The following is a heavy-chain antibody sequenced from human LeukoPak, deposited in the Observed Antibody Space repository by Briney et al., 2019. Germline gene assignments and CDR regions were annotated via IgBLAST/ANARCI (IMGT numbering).Heavy chain of an antibody. Sequence: SETLSLTCAVYGGSFSGYYWSWIRQPPGKGLEWIGEINHSESTNYNPSLKSRVTISVDTSKNQFSLKLSSVTAADTAVYYCARSEGHDYGDLYYFDYWGQGTLVTVSS. CDR2: INHSEST. V-gene: IGHV4-34*01. CDR3: ARSEGHDYGDLYYFDY. D-gene: IGHD4-17*01. CDR1: GGSFSGYY. J-gene: IGHJ4*02.